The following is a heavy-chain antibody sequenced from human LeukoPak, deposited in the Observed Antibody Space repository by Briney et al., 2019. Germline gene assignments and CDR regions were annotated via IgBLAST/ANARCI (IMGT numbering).Heavy chain of an antibody. Sequence: GGSLRLSCAASGFTFSDYTMQWVRQAPGKGLEWVALLPPDGSYQYYADSLKGRFTISRDNFKNALYLQMNSLRLEDTAVYYCARGLHDRSWYGAHWGQGILLSASS. CDR1: GFTFSDYT. CDR3: ARGLHDRSWYGAH. CDR2: LPPDGSYQ. D-gene: IGHD6-13*01. V-gene: IGHV3-30*04. J-gene: IGHJ4*02.